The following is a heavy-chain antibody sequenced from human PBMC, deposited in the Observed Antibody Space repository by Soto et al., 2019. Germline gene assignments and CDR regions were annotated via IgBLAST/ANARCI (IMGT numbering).Heavy chain of an antibody. CDR1: VGSSSSYY. Sequence: EALSLTCTDSVGSSSSYYWSWIRQPPGKGLEWIGYIYYSGSTNYNPSLKSRVTISVDTSKNQFSLKLSSVTAADTAVYYCATYNFWSGYAIDYWGQGTLVTVSS. V-gene: IGHV4-59*01. CDR3: ATYNFWSGYAIDY. J-gene: IGHJ4*02. CDR2: IYYSGST. D-gene: IGHD3-3*01.